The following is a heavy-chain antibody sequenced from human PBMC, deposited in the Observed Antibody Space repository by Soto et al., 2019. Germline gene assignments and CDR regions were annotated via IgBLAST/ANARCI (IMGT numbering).Heavy chain of an antibody. D-gene: IGHD6-13*01. CDR2: IWYDGSNK. CDR3: ARLDSSSWPIYYYYGMDV. Sequence: PGGSLRLSCAASGFTFSSYGMHWVRQAPGKGLEWVAVIWYDGSNKYYADSVKGRFTISRDNSKNTLYLQMNSLRAEDTAVYYCARLDSSSWPIYYYYGMDVWGQGTTVTVYS. V-gene: IGHV3-33*01. J-gene: IGHJ6*02. CDR1: GFTFSSYG.